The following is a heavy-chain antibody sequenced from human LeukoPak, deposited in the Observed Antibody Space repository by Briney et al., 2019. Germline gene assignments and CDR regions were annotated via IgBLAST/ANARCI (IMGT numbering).Heavy chain of an antibody. CDR1: GGSFSGYY. Sequence: KSSETLSLTCAVYGGSFSGYYWSWIRQPPGKGLEWIGYIYYSGSSNYNPSLKSRVTMSVDTSKNQFSLKLTSVTAADTAVYYCARRLRQNLFDPWGQGTLVTVSS. CDR2: IYYSGSS. D-gene: IGHD4-17*01. V-gene: IGHV4-59*08. J-gene: IGHJ5*02. CDR3: ARRLRQNLFDP.